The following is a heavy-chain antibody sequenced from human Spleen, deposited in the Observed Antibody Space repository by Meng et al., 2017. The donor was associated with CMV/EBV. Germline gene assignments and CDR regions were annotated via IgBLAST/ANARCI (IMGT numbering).Heavy chain of an antibody. CDR3: ARVAGSYGQLDY. D-gene: IGHD3-16*01. CDR1: GCTVSSDY. V-gene: IGHV3-53*01. Sequence: GGSLRLSCAASGCTVSSDYMSWVRQSPGKGLEWVSIIYIGGETFYGESVKGRFTISRYNSKNTMHLQMNSLRAEDTAVYYCARVAGSYGQLDYWGQGTLVTVSS. J-gene: IGHJ4*02. CDR2: IYIGGET.